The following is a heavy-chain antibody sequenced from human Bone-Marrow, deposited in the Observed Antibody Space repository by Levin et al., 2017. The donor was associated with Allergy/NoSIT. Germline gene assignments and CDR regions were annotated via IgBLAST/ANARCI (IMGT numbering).Heavy chain of an antibody. CDR3: ARNSRAGRGPALY. D-gene: IGHD2/OR15-2a*01. J-gene: IGHJ4*02. CDR2: IITNSGTT. CDR1: GGIFSGFI. V-gene: IGHV1-69*06. Sequence: KISCKATGGIFSGFIISWVRQAPGQGPEWMGGIITNSGTTKYAQKFQGRVTLSADTSTRTAYLDLSSLRGDDTAVYYCARNSRAGRGPALYWGQGTLITVSS.